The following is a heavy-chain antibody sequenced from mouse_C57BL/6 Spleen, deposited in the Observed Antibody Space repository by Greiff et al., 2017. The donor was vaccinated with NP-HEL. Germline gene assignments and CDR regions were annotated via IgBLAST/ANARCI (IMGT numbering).Heavy chain of an antibody. Sequence: QVQLKQPGAELVKPGASVKLSCKASGYTFTSYWMQWVKQRPGQGLEWIGEIDPSDSYTNYNQKFKGKATLTVDTSSSTAYMQLSSLTSEDSAVYYCARLPSYGSSYRYFDVWGTGTTVTVSS. CDR2: IDPSDSYT. D-gene: IGHD1-1*01. CDR1: GYTFTSYW. CDR3: ARLPSYGSSYRYFDV. V-gene: IGHV1-50*01. J-gene: IGHJ1*03.